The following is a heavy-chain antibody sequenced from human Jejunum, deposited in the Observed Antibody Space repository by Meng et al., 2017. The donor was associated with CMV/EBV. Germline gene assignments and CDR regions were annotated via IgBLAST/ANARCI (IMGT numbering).Heavy chain of an antibody. J-gene: IGHJ4*02. Sequence: VSCTASGYTFNHFYLHWVRQAPGQGLEWIGWVNPNNGGTDYAQKFQGRVIMTSDTSISTVYMELSRLTFDDTAVYYCARGPWGFDLWGQGTLVTVSS. CDR3: ARGPWGFDL. D-gene: IGHD7-27*01. CDR2: VNPNNGGT. CDR1: GYTFNHFY. V-gene: IGHV1-2*02.